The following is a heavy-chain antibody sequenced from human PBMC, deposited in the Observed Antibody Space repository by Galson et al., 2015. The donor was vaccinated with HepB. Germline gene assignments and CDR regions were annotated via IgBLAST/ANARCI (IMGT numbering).Heavy chain of an antibody. J-gene: IGHJ4*02. Sequence: SVKVSCKASGYTFTDYYMHWVRQAPGQGLEWMGRINPNSGGTNYAQKFQGRVTMTRDTSISTAYMELTRLRSDDTAVYYCARALSGEPGLVYCGQGTLVTVSS. CDR2: INPNSGGT. CDR3: ARALSGEPGLVY. V-gene: IGHV1-2*06. D-gene: IGHD7-27*01. CDR1: GYTFTDYY.